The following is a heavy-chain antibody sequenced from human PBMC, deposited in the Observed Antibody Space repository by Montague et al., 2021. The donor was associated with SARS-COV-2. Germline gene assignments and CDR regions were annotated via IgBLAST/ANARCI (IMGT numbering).Heavy chain of an antibody. CDR3: ARDNYDYVWGSYRYIY. J-gene: IGHJ4*02. D-gene: IGHD3-16*02. CDR2: ISYDGSNK. Sequence: SLRLSCSASGFTFSSYAMHWVRQAPGKGLEWVAVISYDGSNKYYXDSVKGRFTISRDNSKNTLYLQMNSLRAEDTAVYYCARDNYDYVWGSYRYIYWGQETLVTVSS. V-gene: IGHV3-30*04. CDR1: GFTFSSYA.